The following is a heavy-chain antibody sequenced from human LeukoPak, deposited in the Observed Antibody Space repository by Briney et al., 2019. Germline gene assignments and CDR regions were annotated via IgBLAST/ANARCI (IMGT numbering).Heavy chain of an antibody. CDR2: IDWDDDK. CDR1: GFSLSTSGMC. Sequence: ASGPTLVNPTQALTLTCTFSGFSLSTSGMCVSWIRQPPGKALEWLALIDWDDDKYYSTSLKTRLTISKDTSKNQVVLTMTNMDPVDTAMYYCARIRGYDSSGYRYYFDYWGQGTLVTVSS. CDR3: ARIRGYDSSGYRYYFDY. D-gene: IGHD3-22*01. V-gene: IGHV2-70*01. J-gene: IGHJ4*02.